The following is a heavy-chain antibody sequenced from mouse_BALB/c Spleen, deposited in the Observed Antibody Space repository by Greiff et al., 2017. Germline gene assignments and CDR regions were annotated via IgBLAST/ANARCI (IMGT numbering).Heavy chain of an antibody. Sequence: VQLQQSGAELVKPGASVKLSCTASGFNIKDTYMHWVKQRPEQGLEWIGRIDPANGNTKYDPKFQGKATITADTSSNTAYLQLSSLTSEDTAVYYCARRLLPYAMDYWGQGTSVTVSS. D-gene: IGHD2-3*01. J-gene: IGHJ4*01. V-gene: IGHV14-3*02. CDR3: ARRLLPYAMDY. CDR1: GFNIKDTY. CDR2: IDPANGNT.